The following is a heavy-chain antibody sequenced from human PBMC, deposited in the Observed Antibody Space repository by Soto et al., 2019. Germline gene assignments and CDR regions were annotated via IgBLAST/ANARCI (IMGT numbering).Heavy chain of an antibody. Sequence: PGGSLRLSCAASGFTLSSYAMSWVRQAPGKGLEWVSAISGSGGSTYYADSVKGRFTISRDNSKNTLYLQMNSLRAEDTAVYYCVADPTAVSPRITMVRGVTLVGMDFWGQGTTVAASS. J-gene: IGHJ6*02. CDR1: GFTLSSYA. V-gene: IGHV3-23*01. D-gene: IGHD3-10*01. CDR3: VADPTAVSPRITMVRGVTLVGMDF. CDR2: ISGSGGST.